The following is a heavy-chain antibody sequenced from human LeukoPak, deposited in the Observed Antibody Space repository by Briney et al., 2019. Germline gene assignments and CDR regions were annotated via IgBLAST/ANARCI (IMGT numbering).Heavy chain of an antibody. V-gene: IGHV3-30*04. J-gene: IGHJ4*02. CDR2: IFYDGSTK. D-gene: IGHD2-2*02. CDR1: GFTFSDYA. Sequence: GGSLRLSCAASGFTFSDYAMHWVRQAPGKGLEWVAVIFYDGSTKYYADSVKGRFTISRDNSENTLFLQMDSLRTGDTAVYYCARDSSLMYCSSTSCYKYYFDYWGQGTLVTVSS. CDR3: ARDSSLMYCSSTSCYKYYFDY.